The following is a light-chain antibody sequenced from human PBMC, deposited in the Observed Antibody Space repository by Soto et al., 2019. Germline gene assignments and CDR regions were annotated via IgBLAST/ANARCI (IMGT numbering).Light chain of an antibody. CDR1: QSVSSN. V-gene: IGKV3D-20*02. J-gene: IGKJ5*01. Sequence: EIVMTQSPATLSVPPGERATLSCRASQSVSSNLAWYQQKPGQAPRLLIYHASTRATGIPDRFSGSGSGTDFTLTISRLEPEDFAVYYCQQRSDWPRITFGQGTRLEI. CDR2: HAS. CDR3: QQRSDWPRIT.